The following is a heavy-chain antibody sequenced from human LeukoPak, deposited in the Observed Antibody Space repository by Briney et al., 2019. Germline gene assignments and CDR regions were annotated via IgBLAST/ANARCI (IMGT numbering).Heavy chain of an antibody. D-gene: IGHD4-23*01. J-gene: IGHJ4*02. CDR1: GFTFSSYA. CDR3: AKGATPFDYGGNSVN. Sequence: GGSLRLSCAASGFTFSSYAMTWVRRAPGKGLEWVSGIRGSDDSTYYADSVRGRFTVSRDNSKNTLFLQMNSLRADDTAVYYCAKGATPFDYGGNSVNWGQGTLVTVSS. CDR2: IRGSDDST. V-gene: IGHV3-23*01.